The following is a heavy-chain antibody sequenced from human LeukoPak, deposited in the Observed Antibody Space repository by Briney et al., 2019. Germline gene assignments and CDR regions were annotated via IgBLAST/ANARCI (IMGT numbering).Heavy chain of an antibody. D-gene: IGHD6-13*01. V-gene: IGHV4-30-4*01. CDR1: GGSISSGDYY. J-gene: IGHJ5*02. CDR3: ARGGPYSSSWYNWFDP. Sequence: SETLSLTCTVSGGSISSGDYYWSWIRLPPGKGLEWIGYIYYSGSTYYNPSLKSRVTISVDTSKNQFSLKLSSVTAADTAVYYCARGGPYSSSWYNWFDPWGQGTLVTVSS. CDR2: IYYSGST.